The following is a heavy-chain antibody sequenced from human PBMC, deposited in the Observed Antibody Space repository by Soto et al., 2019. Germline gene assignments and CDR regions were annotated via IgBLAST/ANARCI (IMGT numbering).Heavy chain of an antibody. CDR2: ISSSSSYI. CDR3: ARDRRRQRYCDFWSGSQGGGMDV. V-gene: IGHV3-21*01. J-gene: IGHJ6*02. CDR1: GFTFSSYS. Sequence: GGSLRLSCAASGFTFSSYSMNWVRQATGKGLEWVSSISSSSSYIYYADSVKGRFTISRDNAKNSLYLQMNSLRAEDMAVYYCARDRRRQRYCDFWSGSQGGGMDVWGQGTTVTVSS. D-gene: IGHD3-3*01.